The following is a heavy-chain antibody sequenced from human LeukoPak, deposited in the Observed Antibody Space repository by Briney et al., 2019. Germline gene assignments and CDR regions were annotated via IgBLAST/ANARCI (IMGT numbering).Heavy chain of an antibody. CDR3: AKYHYDSSGYSNWFDP. CDR2: VNYSGRT. D-gene: IGHD3-22*01. J-gene: IGHJ5*02. CDR1: GGSISSGGYY. Sequence: PSQSLCLTCTVSGGSISSGGYYWGWVRHHPGNGLEWVGYVNYSGRTYYNPSLKSRVTISVDTSKNQFSLKLSSVTAADTAVYYCAKYHYDSSGYSNWFDPWGQGTLVTVSS. V-gene: IGHV4-31*03.